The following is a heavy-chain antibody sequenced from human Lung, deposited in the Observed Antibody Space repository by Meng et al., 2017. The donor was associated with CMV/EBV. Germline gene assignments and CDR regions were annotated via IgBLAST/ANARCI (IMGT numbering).Heavy chain of an antibody. CDR2: IIPIFGTA. CDR1: GGTFSSYA. J-gene: IGHJ6*02. Sequence: SVKVSXKASGGTFSSYAISWVRQAPGQGLEWMGGIIPIFGTANYAQKFQGRVTITTDESTSTAYMELSSLRSEDTAVYYCARFVYRPPHYYYGMDVWGQGTXVTVSS. D-gene: IGHD3-16*01. V-gene: IGHV1-69*05. CDR3: ARFVYRPPHYYYGMDV.